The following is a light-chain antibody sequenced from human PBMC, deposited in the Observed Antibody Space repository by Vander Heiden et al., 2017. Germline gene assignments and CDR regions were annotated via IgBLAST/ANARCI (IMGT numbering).Light chain of an antibody. V-gene: IGLV2-8*01. CDR1: SSDVGKYNY. Sequence: QSALTQPPSASGSPGQSVTIPCTGTSSDVGKYNYVSWYQQHPGKAPKLLIYEVSKRPSGVPDRFSGSKSGNTASLTVSGLQPEDEADYYCMSYAGSNTLVFGGGTKLT. J-gene: IGLJ2*01. CDR2: EVS. CDR3: MSYAGSNTLV.